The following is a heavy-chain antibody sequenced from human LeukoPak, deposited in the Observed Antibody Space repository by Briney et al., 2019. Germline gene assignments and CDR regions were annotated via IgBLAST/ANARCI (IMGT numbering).Heavy chain of an antibody. D-gene: IGHD5-24*01. J-gene: IGHJ4*02. CDR2: NYSSGST. V-gene: IGHV4-4*07. CDR3: ARGQAGSDGYNFDS. Sequence: SETLSLTCNVSAGSTSSYYWCWIRQPAGKGLEWIGRNYSSGSTHYNPSLKSRVTMSVDTSKNKFSLMLTSLTAADTDVYYCARGQAGSDGYNFDSWGQGTLVTVSS. CDR1: AGSTSSYY.